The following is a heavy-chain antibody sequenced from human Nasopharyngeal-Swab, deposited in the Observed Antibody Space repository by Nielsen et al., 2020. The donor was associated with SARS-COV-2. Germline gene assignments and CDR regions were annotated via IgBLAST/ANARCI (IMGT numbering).Heavy chain of an antibody. D-gene: IGHD6-19*01. CDR1: GFTFSSYA. CDR2: ISYDGSNK. CDR3: ARDASGWYIDY. V-gene: IGHV3-30-3*01. J-gene: IGHJ4*02. Sequence: GESLKISCAASGFTFSSYAMHWVRQAPGKGLEWVAVISYDGSNKYYADSVKGRFTISRDNSKNTLYLQMNSLRAEDMAVYYCARDASGWYIDYWGQGTLVTVSS.